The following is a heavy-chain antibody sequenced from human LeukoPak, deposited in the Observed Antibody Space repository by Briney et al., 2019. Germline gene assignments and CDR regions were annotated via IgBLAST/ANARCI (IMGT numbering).Heavy chain of an antibody. V-gene: IGHV4-39*07. J-gene: IGHJ6*02. D-gene: IGHD3-9*01. CDR2: VHYSGGS. Sequence: SETLSLTCSVSGGSMTHVRDYWTWIRQPPGKGLEWIGTVHYSGGSYSNPPLKSRVTISVDTSRNQFSLKLRSVTAADTAVYYCARDQDDVLTGYPYGMDVWGQGTTVSVSS. CDR3: ARDQDDVLTGYPYGMDV. CDR1: GGSMTHVRDY.